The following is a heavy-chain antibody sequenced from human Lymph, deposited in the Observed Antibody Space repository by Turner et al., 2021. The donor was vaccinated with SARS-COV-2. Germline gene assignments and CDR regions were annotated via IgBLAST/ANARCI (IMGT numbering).Heavy chain of an antibody. Sequence: QVQLVQSGAEVKKPGSSVKVSCKAAGGTFSSYAITWGRQAHGQGLEWMGGIIPILAIANYAQKFQGRVTITADKSTSTAYMELSSLRSEDTAVYYCARDSPYCSSTSCYDPWGQGTLVTVSS. CDR2: IIPILAIA. D-gene: IGHD2-2*01. CDR1: GGTFSSYA. J-gene: IGHJ5*02. CDR3: ARDSPYCSSTSCYDP. V-gene: IGHV1-69*10.